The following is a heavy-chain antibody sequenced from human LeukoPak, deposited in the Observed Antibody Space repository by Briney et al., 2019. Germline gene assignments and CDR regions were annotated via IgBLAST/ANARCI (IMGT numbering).Heavy chain of an antibody. CDR3: ARVRGRKAGIIGYFDY. J-gene: IGHJ4*02. V-gene: IGHV1-69*05. CDR2: IIPIFGTA. D-gene: IGHD3-10*01. CDR1: GGTFSSYA. Sequence: SVKVSCKASGGTFSSYAISWVRQAPGQGLEWMGGIIPIFGTANYAQKFQGRVTITTDESTSTAYMELSSLRSEDTAVYYCARVRGRKAGIIGYFDYWGQGTLVTVSS.